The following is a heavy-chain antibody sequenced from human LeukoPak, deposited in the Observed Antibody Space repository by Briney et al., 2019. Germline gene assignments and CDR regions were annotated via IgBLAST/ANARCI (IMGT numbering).Heavy chain of an antibody. Sequence: PSETLSLTCSVSGGPITRSAYYWVWVRQSPGRGLEWLGSIYSNGDTYYSPSFESRVTIAIETSKNQFSLKMTSVNAADTAVYFCTSRGFRLPLDAFDVWGQGTRVAVSS. CDR1: GGPITRSAYY. V-gene: IGHV4-39*01. D-gene: IGHD5-24*01. CDR3: TSRGFRLPLDAFDV. J-gene: IGHJ3*01. CDR2: IYSNGDT.